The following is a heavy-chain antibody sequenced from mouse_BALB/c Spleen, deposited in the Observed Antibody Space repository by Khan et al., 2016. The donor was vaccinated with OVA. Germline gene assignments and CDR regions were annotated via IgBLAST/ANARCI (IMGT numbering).Heavy chain of an antibody. V-gene: IGHV1-54*01. D-gene: IGHD2-2*01. CDR1: GYAFADYL. Sequence: QVQLKQSGTELLSPGTSVKVSCKASGYAFADYLIDWVKQRPGQGLEWIGVINPGSGNTNYTEKFKGKATLTAAKSSSTAYMQLSSLTSDDSAVDFCARSGGYGDAVDYWGQGTSVTVSS. CDR2: INPGSGNT. CDR3: ARSGGYGDAVDY. J-gene: IGHJ4*01.